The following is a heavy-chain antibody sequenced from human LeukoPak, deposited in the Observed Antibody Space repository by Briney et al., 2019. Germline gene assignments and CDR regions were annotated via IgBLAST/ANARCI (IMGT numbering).Heavy chain of an antibody. CDR3: NLLWFGEPPDAFDI. CDR2: ISAYNGNT. D-gene: IGHD3-10*01. Sequence: ASVKVSCKASGYTFTSYGISWVRQAPGQGLEWMGWISAYNGNTNYAQKLQGRVTMTTDTSTSTAYMELRSLRSDDTAVYYCNLLWFGEPPDAFDIWGQGTMVTVSS. V-gene: IGHV1-18*01. J-gene: IGHJ3*02. CDR1: GYTFTSYG.